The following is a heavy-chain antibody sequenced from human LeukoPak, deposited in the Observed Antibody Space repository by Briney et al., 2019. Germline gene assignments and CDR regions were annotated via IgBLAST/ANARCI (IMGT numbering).Heavy chain of an antibody. J-gene: IGHJ1*01. CDR1: GGTFSSYA. V-gene: IGHV1-69*04. Sequence: ASVKVSCKASGGTFSSYAISWVRQAPGQGLEWMGRIIPILGIANYAQKFQGRVTITADKSTSTAYMELSSLRSEDTAVYYCARGRAQMATIRDSYFQHWGQGTLVTVSS. CDR3: ARGRAQMATIRDSYFQH. D-gene: IGHD5-24*01. CDR2: IIPILGIA.